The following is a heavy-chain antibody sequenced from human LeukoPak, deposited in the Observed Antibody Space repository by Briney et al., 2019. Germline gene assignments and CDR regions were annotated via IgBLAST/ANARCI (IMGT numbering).Heavy chain of an antibody. CDR2: IKQDGSDK. D-gene: IGHD2-2*01. CDR1: GFTFSSYC. V-gene: IGHV3-7*01. J-gene: IGHJ5*01. Sequence: GGSLRLSCAASGFTFSSYCMSWVRQAPGKGLEWVANIKQDGSDKYYVDSVKGRFTISRDNAKNSLSLQMNSLRAEDSAVYYCATLGYCSSVSCSRAWFDYWGQGALVTVSS. CDR3: ATLGYCSSVSCSRAWFDY.